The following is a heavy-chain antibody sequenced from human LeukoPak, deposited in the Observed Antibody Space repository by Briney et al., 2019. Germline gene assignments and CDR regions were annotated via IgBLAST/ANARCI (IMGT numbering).Heavy chain of an antibody. J-gene: IGHJ5*02. Sequence: GGSLRLSCAVCGLTVCVDHMRAVRPAPGERLEWISVMYDGGDTYYADSVKGRFTISRDNSKNTLYLQMNSLRVEDTAVYYCARHDWFDPWGHGTLVTVSS. CDR3: ARHDWFDP. CDR2: MYDGGDT. CDR1: GLTVCVDH. D-gene: IGHD3-3*01. V-gene: IGHV3-53*01.